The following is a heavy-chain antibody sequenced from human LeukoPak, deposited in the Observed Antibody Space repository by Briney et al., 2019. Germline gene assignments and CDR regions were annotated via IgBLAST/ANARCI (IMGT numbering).Heavy chain of an antibody. D-gene: IGHD5-18*01. CDR3: ARDQRGYSYGGPDY. CDR2: IYYSGST. CDR1: GGSISSYY. V-gene: IGHV4-59*01. J-gene: IGHJ4*02. Sequence: SETLSLTCTVSGGSISSYYWSWIRQPPGKGLEWIGYIYYSGSTNYNPSLKSRVTISVDTSKNQFSLKLSSVTAADTAVYYCARDQRGYSYGGPDYWGQGTLVTVSS.